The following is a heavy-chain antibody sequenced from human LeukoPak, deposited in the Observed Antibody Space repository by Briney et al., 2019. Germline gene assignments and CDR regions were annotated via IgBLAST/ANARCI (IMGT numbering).Heavy chain of an antibody. V-gene: IGHV4-34*01. CDR2: INHSGST. CDR3: ARGRDYRRAFDI. Sequence: SETLSLTCAVYGGSFSGYYWSWIRQPPGKGLEWIGEINHSGSTNYNPSLKSRVTISVDTSKNQFSLKLSSVTAADTAVYYCARGRDYRRAFDIWGQGTMVTVSS. J-gene: IGHJ3*02. D-gene: IGHD4-11*01. CDR1: GGSFSGYY.